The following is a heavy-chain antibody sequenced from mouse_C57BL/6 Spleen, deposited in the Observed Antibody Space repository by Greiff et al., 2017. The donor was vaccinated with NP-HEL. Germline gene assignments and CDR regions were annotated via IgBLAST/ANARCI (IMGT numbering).Heavy chain of an antibody. CDR1: GFTFSDYG. CDR2: ISSGSSTI. D-gene: IGHD2-3*01. V-gene: IGHV5-17*01. J-gene: IGHJ1*03. CDR3: ARSGYGYYGLWYFDV. Sequence: EVNVVESGGGLVKPGGSLKLSCAASGFTFSDYGMHWVRQAPEKGLEWVAYISSGSSTIYYADTVKGRFTISRDNAKNTLFLQMTSLRSEDTAMYYCARSGYGYYGLWYFDVWGTGTTVTVSS.